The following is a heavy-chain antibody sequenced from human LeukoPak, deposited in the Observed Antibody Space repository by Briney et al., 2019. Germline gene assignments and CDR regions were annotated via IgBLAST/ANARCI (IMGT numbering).Heavy chain of an antibody. D-gene: IGHD4-11*01. CDR1: GFTFSSYG. J-gene: IGHJ5*02. V-gene: IGHV3-23*01. Sequence: GGTLRLSCAASGFTFSSYGMSWVRQAPGKGLEWVSAISGSGGSTYYADSVKGRFTISRDNSKNTLYLQMNSLRAEDTAVYYCAKDPMTTATTGWFDPWGQGTLVTVSS. CDR3: AKDPMTTATTGWFDP. CDR2: ISGSGGST.